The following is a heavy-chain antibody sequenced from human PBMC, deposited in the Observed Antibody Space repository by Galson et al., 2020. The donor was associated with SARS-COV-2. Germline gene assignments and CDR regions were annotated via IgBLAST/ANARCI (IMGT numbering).Heavy chain of an antibody. CDR2: IDHSGTT. CDR1: GGSISGGDYY. J-gene: IGHJ3*02. CDR3: GTRYNSNGFDI. Sequence: ETSETLSLTCTVSGGSISGGDYYWSWIRQPPGKGLEWIGYIDHSGTTYYSTSIRSRVTISVDTSKNQFSLNLSSVTAADTAVYHCGTRYNSNGFDIWGQGTMVTVSS. D-gene: IGHD1-20*01. V-gene: IGHV4-30-4*01.